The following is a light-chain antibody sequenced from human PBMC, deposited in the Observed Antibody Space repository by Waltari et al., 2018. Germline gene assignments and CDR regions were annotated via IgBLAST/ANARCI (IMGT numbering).Light chain of an antibody. J-gene: IGKJ4*01. Sequence: DIQLTQSPSFLSTSVGDRVTITCRANQDISSYLAWYQQKPGKAPKLLISAASTLQSAVPSRFSGSGSGTEFTLTISSLQSEDIATYYCQQLLSYPLTFGGETKVEIK. CDR1: QDISSY. CDR2: AAS. CDR3: QQLLSYPLT. V-gene: IGKV1-9*01.